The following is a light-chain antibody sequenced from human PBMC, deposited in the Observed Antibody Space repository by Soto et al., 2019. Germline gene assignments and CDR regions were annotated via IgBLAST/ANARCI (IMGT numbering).Light chain of an antibody. Sequence: DIQMTQSPSTLSGSVGDRVTITCRASQTISSWLAWYQQKPGKAPNLLIYTASSLESGVPSRFSGSGSGTDFTLTISSLQPEDFATYFCQQSYSRPRAFGQGTKVEV. CDR3: QQSYSRPRA. CDR1: QTISSW. J-gene: IGKJ1*01. CDR2: TAS. V-gene: IGKV1-39*01.